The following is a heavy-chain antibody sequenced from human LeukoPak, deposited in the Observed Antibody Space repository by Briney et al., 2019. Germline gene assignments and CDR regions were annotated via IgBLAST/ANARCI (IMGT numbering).Heavy chain of an antibody. D-gene: IGHD4-23*01. Sequence: GGSLRLSCAASGFTFSSYAMSWVRQAPGKGLEWVSAISGSGGSTYYADSVKGRFTISRDNSKDTLYLQMNSLRAEDTAVYYCARGGDYGGTDLDYWGQGTLVTVSS. V-gene: IGHV3-23*01. CDR1: GFTFSSYA. CDR2: ISGSGGST. J-gene: IGHJ4*02. CDR3: ARGGDYGGTDLDY.